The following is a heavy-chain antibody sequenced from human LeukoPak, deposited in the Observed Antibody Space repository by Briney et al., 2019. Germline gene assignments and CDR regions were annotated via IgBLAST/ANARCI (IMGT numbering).Heavy chain of an antibody. Sequence: GGSLRLSCAASGFSVSNTYMSWVRQAPGKGLEWVSIIYSGGNTYYADSVKGRFTISRDNSKNTLYLQMSRLRPEDTAVYYCARGTVTAPDYWGQGTLVTVSS. CDR2: IYSGGNT. CDR3: ARGTVTAPDY. J-gene: IGHJ4*02. D-gene: IGHD2-21*02. CDR1: GFSVSNTY. V-gene: IGHV3-53*01.